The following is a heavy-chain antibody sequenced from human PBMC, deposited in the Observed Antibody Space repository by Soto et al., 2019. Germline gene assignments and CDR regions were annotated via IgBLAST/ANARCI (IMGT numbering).Heavy chain of an antibody. CDR1: GGSISSGGYS. CDR2: IYHSGST. CDR3: AREAYYYDSSGYFVADYYYYGMDV. V-gene: IGHV4-30-2*05. Sequence: PSETLSLTCAVSGGSISSGGYSWSWIRQPPGKGLEWIGYIYHSGSTYYNPSLKSRVTISVDTSKNQFSLKLSSVTAADTAVYYCAREAYYYDSSGYFVADYYYYGMDVWGQGTTVTVSS. D-gene: IGHD3-22*01. J-gene: IGHJ6*02.